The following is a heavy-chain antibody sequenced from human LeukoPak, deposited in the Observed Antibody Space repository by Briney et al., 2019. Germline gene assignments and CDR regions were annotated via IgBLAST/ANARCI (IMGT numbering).Heavy chain of an antibody. CDR2: INPSGGTT. CDR1: GGTFSSYA. D-gene: IGHD5-18*01. V-gene: IGHV1-46*01. Sequence: ASVNVSCKASGGTFSSYAISWVRQAPGQGLEWMGIINPSGGTTTYAQKFQGRVTMTRDTSTSTVYMELSSLSSEDTAVYYCARPITRYSYYDYWGQGALVTVSS. CDR3: ARPITRYSYYDY. J-gene: IGHJ4*02.